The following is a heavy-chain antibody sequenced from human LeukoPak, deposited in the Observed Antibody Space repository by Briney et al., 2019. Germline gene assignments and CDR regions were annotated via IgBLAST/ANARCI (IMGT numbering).Heavy chain of an antibody. D-gene: IGHD2-2*01. CDR3: ARLVPAAFYYYYYYMDV. Sequence: PSETLSLTCAVSGGSISSNNWWIWVRQSPEKGLEWIGEIYHDGSTNYNPSLKSRVTISVDTSKNQFSLKLSSVTAADTAVYYCARLVPAAFYYYYYYMDVWGKGTTVTVSS. CDR1: GGSISSNNW. CDR2: IYHDGST. J-gene: IGHJ6*03. V-gene: IGHV4-4*02.